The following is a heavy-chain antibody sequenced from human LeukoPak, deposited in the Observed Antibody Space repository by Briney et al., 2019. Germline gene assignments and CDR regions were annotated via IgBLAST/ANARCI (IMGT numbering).Heavy chain of an antibody. V-gene: IGHV3-30*04. CDR1: AFIFSDYP. Sequence: PGGSLRLSCAASAFIFSDYPMHWVRQAPGKGLEWVAVISYDGREKYYAASVKGRFTISRDNSKNTLYLQMNSLRVEDTAIYYCARAADPFDFWDQGTLVTVSS. CDR3: ARAADPFDF. J-gene: IGHJ4*02. CDR2: ISYDGREK. D-gene: IGHD6-19*01.